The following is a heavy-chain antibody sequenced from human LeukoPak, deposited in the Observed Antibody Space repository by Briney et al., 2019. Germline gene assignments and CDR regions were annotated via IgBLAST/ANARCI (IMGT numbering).Heavy chain of an antibody. V-gene: IGHV3-72*01. CDR3: GRSGRYRPSDL. CDR1: GFILSDHY. D-gene: IGHD1-26*01. CDR2: TRNKANSYTT. Sequence: GGSLRLSCAASGFILSDHYIDWVRQAPGKGLEWVGRTRNKANSYTTEYAASVKGRFTITRDDPKNLLYLQMNSLKSEDTAVYYCGRSGRYRPSDLWGQGTLVTVSS. J-gene: IGHJ5*02.